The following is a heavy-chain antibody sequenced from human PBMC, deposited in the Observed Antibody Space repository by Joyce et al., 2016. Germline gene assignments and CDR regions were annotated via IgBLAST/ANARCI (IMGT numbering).Heavy chain of an antibody. D-gene: IGHD3-22*01. V-gene: IGHV3-21*02. CDR1: GFTFSTSS. CDR2: ISSDSTYI. CDR3: ARGGIVYDYSMDL. J-gene: IGHJ6*02. Sequence: EVQLVESGGGLVKPGGSLRISCAASGFTFSTSSMSWFRRAPGKGLGVVAAISSDSTYIFYADSVKGRFTVSRDNAKNSLYLQMNSLRAEDTAVFFCARGGIVYDYSMDLWGQGTTVTVSS.